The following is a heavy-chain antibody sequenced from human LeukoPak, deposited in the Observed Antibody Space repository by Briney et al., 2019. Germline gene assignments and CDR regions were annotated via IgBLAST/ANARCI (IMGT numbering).Heavy chain of an antibody. V-gene: IGHV3-48*01. D-gene: IGHD7-27*01. CDR2: ISSTSAI. J-gene: IGHJ4*02. CDR1: GFTLSSYS. Sequence: PGGSLRLSCAASGFTLSSYSMNWVRQAPGKGLEWLSYISSTSAIYYADSVKGRFTISRDNARNSLYLQMNSLRAEDTAVYYCARDHNWGFDYWGQGTLVTVSS. CDR3: ARDHNWGFDY.